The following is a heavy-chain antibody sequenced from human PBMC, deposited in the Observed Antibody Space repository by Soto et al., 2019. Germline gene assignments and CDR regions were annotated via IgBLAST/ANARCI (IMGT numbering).Heavy chain of an antibody. D-gene: IGHD5-18*01. J-gene: IGHJ6*01. V-gene: IGHV3-33*01. Sequence: QVQLVESGGGVVQPGRSLRLSCAASGFTFSSYGMHWVRQAPGKGLEWVAVIWYDGSNKYYADSVKGRFTISRDNSKNTLYLQMNSLRAEDTAVYYCARTGDSGYSYSGSYYYYGMDVW. CDR2: IWYDGSNK. CDR3: ARTGDSGYSYSGSYYYYGMDV. CDR1: GFTFSSYG.